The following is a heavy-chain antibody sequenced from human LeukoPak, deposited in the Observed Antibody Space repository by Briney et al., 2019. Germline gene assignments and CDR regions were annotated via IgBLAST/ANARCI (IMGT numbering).Heavy chain of an antibody. D-gene: IGHD6-25*01. CDR3: AREGGDPRWLDP. CDR1: GGSISSYY. V-gene: IGHV4-4*07. Sequence: PSETLSLTCTVSGGSISSYYWTWIRQSAGKGLEWIGRINTSGSTNYNPSLRSRVTLSVNTSKNQFSLNLTSVTAADTAVYSCAREGGDPRWLDPWGQGTLVTVSS. J-gene: IGHJ5*02. CDR2: INTSGST.